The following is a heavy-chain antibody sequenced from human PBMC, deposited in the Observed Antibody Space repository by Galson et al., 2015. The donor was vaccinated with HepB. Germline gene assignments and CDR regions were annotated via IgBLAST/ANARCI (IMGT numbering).Heavy chain of an antibody. CDR1: GFTVRSYA. Sequence: SLRHSCAASGFTVRSYAMSWVRQAQGKGLEWVSAISGSGGSTYYADSVKGRFTISRDNSKNTLYLQMNSLRAEDTAVYYCAKVTLSSSPKLLWFGELRGGAFDIWGQGTMVTVSS. D-gene: IGHD3-10*01. CDR3: AKVTLSSSPKLLWFGELRGGAFDI. J-gene: IGHJ3*02. CDR2: ISGSGGST. V-gene: IGHV3-23*01.